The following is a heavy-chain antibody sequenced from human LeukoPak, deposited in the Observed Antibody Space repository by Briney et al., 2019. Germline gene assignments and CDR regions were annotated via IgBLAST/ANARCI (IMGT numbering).Heavy chain of an antibody. J-gene: IGHJ6*03. V-gene: IGHV4-59*01. D-gene: IGHD6-13*01. CDR3: ARGGQPHYYYYYMDV. Sequence: SETLSLTCTVSGGSISTFYWSWIRQPPGKGLEWIGYIYYTGSTNYNSSLTSRVTISVDTSKNQFSLKLNSVTAADTAVYYCARGGQPHYYYYYMDVWGKGTTVTVSS. CDR2: IYYTGST. CDR1: GGSISTFY.